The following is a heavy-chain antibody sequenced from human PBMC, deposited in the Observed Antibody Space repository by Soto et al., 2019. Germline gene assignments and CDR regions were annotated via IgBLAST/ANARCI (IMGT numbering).Heavy chain of an antibody. CDR3: AKGRDGAAAGPTKFHGIDV. V-gene: IGHV3-23*01. J-gene: IGHJ6*02. D-gene: IGHD6-13*01. CDR1: GFTFSSYA. CDR2: ISGSGDST. Sequence: EVQLLESGGGLVQPGGSLRLSCAASGFTFSSYAMSWVRQAPGKGLEWVSVISGSGDSTYYADSVRGRFTISRDNSKNTLYLQMNSPRAEDTAVYYCAKGRDGAAAGPTKFHGIDVWGQGTTVTVSS.